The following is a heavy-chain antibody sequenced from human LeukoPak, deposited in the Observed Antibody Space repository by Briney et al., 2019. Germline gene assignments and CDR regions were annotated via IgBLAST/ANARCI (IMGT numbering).Heavy chain of an antibody. J-gene: IGHJ1*01. D-gene: IGHD3-16*02. CDR2: ISYDGSNK. CDR3: ARDRPRVWGSYRLFQH. CDR1: GFTFSSYA. V-gene: IGHV3-30-3*01. Sequence: PGGSLRLSCAASGFTFSSYAMHWVRQAPGKGLDWVAVISYDGSNKYYADSVKGRFTISRDNSKNTLYLQMNSLRAEDTAVYYCARDRPRVWGSYRLFQHWGQGTLVTVSS.